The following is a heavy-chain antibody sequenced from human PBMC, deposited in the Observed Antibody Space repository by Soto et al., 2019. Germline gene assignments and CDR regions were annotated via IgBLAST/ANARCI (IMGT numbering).Heavy chain of an antibody. J-gene: IGHJ4*02. V-gene: IGHV3-23*01. CDR1: GFTFSSYA. Sequence: EVQLLESGGGLVQPGGSLRLSCAASGFTFSSYAMSWVRQAPGKGLEWVSAISGSGGSTYYADSVKGRFTISRDNSKNTLYLQMNSLRAEDTAVYYCAKGGRKQWLAAGYFDYWGKGTLVTVYS. CDR3: AKGGRKQWLAAGYFDY. CDR2: ISGSGGST. D-gene: IGHD6-19*01.